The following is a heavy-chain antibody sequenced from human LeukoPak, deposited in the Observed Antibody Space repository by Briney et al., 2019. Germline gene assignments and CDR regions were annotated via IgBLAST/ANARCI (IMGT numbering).Heavy chain of an antibody. V-gene: IGHV3-7*01. CDR1: GFTFSVLW. D-gene: IGHD1-14*01. CDR3: TRDRSRAEDD. CDR2: INQGGSDK. Sequence: GGSLRLSCPPPGFTFSVLWMSGVRQAPGKGLEWVANINQGGSDKYYVDPVKGRFTISRDNANNLLYLQMNSLRGEDTAVYYCTRDRSRAEDDWGQGTLVAVSS. J-gene: IGHJ4*02.